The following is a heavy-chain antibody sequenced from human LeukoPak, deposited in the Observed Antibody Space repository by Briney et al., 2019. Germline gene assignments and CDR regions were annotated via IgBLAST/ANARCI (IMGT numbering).Heavy chain of an antibody. V-gene: IGHV1-2*02. J-gene: IGHJ3*02. CDR3: ARSTGDYDAFDI. CDR1: GYTFTGYY. CDR2: INPNSGGT. D-gene: IGHD7-27*01. Sequence: ASVKVSCKASGYTFTGYYMHWVRQAPGQGLEWMGWINPNSGGTNYAQKFQGRVTMTRDTSISTAYMELSRLRSDDTAVYYCARSTGDYDAFDIWGQGTMVTVSS.